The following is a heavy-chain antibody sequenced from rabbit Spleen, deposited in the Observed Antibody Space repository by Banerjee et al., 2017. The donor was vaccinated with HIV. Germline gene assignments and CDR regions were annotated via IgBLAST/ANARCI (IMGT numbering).Heavy chain of an antibody. Sequence: EQLEESGGGLVKPEGSLTLTCKASGVSLNDKDVMCWVRQAPGKGLEWIACINIATGKSVYASWAKGRFTISKASSTTVTLQMTSLTVADMATYFCARDLVAAIGWNFNLWGQGTLVTVS. V-gene: IGHV1S45*01. J-gene: IGHJ4*01. CDR3: ARDLVAAIGWNFNL. D-gene: IGHD5-1*01. CDR1: GVSLNDKDV. CDR2: INIATGKS.